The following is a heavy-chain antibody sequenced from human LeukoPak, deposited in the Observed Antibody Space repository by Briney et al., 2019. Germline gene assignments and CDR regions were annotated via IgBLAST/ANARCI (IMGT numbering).Heavy chain of an antibody. CDR1: GGTFSSYA. CDR3: ARDRCSSTSCYTNWFDP. D-gene: IGHD2-2*02. V-gene: IGHV1-2*02. Sequence: ASVKVSCKASGGTFSSYAISWVRQAPGQGLEWMGWINPNSGGTNYAQKFQGRVTMTRDTSISTAYMELSRLRSDDTAVYYCARDRCSSTSCYTNWFDPWGQGTLVTVSS. J-gene: IGHJ5*02. CDR2: INPNSGGT.